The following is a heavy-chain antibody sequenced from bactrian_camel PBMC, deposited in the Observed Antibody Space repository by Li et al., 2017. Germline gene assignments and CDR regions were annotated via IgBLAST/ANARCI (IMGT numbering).Heavy chain of an antibody. V-gene: IGHV3S53*01. CDR2: IYTRGRDT. J-gene: IGHJ4*01. Sequence: VQLVESGGGSVQAGGSLRLSCVASENTASIYCMGWFRQAPGKKREGVASIYTRGRDTHYADSVKGRFTISQDNATNTVYLQMNSLKPEDTAMYYCAADCVLLPQGSYWDKHHEYDFWGQGTQVTVS. CDR3: AADCVLLPQGSYWDKHHEYDF. D-gene: IGHD2*01. CDR1: ENTASIYC.